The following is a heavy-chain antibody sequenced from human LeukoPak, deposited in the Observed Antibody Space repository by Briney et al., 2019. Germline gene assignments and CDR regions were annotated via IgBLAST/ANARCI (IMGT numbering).Heavy chain of an antibody. J-gene: IGHJ4*02. D-gene: IGHD1-1*01. Sequence: PGGSLRLSCAASGFTSSSYAMHWVRQAPGKGLEWVAVISYDGSNKYYADSVKGRFTISRDNSKNTLYLQMNSLRAEDTAVYYCARGIQLYYFDYWGQGTLVTVSS. CDR3: ARGIQLYYFDY. CDR2: ISYDGSNK. V-gene: IGHV3-30-3*01. CDR1: GFTSSSYA.